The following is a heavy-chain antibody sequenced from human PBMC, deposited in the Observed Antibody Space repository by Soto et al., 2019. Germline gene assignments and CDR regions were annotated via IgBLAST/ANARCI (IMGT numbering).Heavy chain of an antibody. CDR2: INGDGTSI. Sequence: EVHLVESGGGLVQPGGSLGLSCAASGFTFSNHWMHWVRQVPGKGLVWVSRINGDGTSINYADSVKGRFTISRDNAKNTLSLQMNSLRAEDTAVYYCARDPGDSTGWFYFDSWGQGTLVIVSS. CDR1: GFTFSNHW. D-gene: IGHD6-19*01. CDR3: ARDPGDSTGWFYFDS. V-gene: IGHV3-74*01. J-gene: IGHJ4*02.